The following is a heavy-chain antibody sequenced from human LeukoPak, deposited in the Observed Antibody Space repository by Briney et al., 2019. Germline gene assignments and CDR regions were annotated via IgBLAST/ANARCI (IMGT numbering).Heavy chain of an antibody. V-gene: IGHV3-30*18. D-gene: IGHD3-3*01. Sequence: PGGSLRLSCAASGFTFNSYGMHWVRQAPGKGLEWVAVISYDGSNKYYADSVKGRFTISRDNSKNTLYLQMNSLRAEDTAVYYCAKEAYYDFSYYFDYWGQGTLVTVSS. J-gene: IGHJ4*02. CDR1: GFTFNSYG. CDR2: ISYDGSNK. CDR3: AKEAYYDFSYYFDY.